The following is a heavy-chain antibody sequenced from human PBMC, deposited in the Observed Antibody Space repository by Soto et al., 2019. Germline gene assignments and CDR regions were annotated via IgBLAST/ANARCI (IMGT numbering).Heavy chain of an antibody. CDR1: VFTFSSYW. CDR2: INSDGSST. D-gene: IGHD2-2*01. Sequence: WGSLRLSCSASVFTFSSYWMHWFRQAPGKGLVWVSRINSDGSSTSYADSVKGRFTISRDNAKNTLYLQMNSLRAEDTAVYYCAREVGDFDYWGQGTLVTVSS. CDR3: AREVGDFDY. J-gene: IGHJ4*02. V-gene: IGHV3-74*01.